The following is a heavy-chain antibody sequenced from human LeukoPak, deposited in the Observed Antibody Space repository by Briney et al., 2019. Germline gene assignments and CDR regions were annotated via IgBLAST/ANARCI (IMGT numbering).Heavy chain of an antibody. Sequence: GGSLRLSCAASGFTFSDYYMSWIRQAPGKGLEWVSYISSSGSTIYYADSVKGRFTISRDNAKNSLYLQMNGLRAEDTAVYYCARDPNGSGSYYSDWFDPWGQGTLVTVSS. CDR3: ARDPNGSGSYYSDWFDP. V-gene: IGHV3-11*01. CDR2: ISSSGSTI. CDR1: GFTFSDYY. J-gene: IGHJ5*02. D-gene: IGHD3-10*01.